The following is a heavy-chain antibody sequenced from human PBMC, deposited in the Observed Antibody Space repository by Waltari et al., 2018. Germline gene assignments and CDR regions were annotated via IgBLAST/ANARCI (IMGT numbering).Heavy chain of an antibody. Sequence: QVFLVESGGGVVRPGASLGLSCVTSGFNFKLFGIPWVAQAPGKGLALVACTRFDVINTLYADSVKGRFTIARDNIKNTLYLQMNSLRGEDSAMYYCAREDIVSETQWRGNQYRGNSGYDLWGQGTQVSVSS. CDR1: GFNFKLFG. CDR2: TRFDVINT. CDR3: AREDIVSETQWRGNQYRGNSGYDL. J-gene: IGHJ4*01. D-gene: IGHD5-12*01. V-gene: IGHV3-30*02.